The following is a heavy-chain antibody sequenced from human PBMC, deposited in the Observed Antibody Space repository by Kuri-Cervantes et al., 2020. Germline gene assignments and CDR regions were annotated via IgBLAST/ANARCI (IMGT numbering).Heavy chain of an antibody. CDR2: INPNLGGA. J-gene: IGHJ6*03. D-gene: IGHD2-2*01. Sequence: ASVKVSCKASGYTFTSYYMHWVRQAPGQGLEWMAWINPNLGGAQYAQKFQGRVTLTRDMSITTVYMEVRRLSFDDTAVYYCARMPSDHFMDVWGKGTTVTVSS. CDR1: GYTFTSYY. CDR3: ARMPSDHFMDV. V-gene: IGHV1-2*02.